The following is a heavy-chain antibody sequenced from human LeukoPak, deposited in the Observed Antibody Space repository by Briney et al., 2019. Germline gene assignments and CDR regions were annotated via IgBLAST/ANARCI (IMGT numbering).Heavy chain of an antibody. CDR1: GFTFSSYG. CDR3: AKDFSRALSELWLPRGI. J-gene: IGHJ4*02. D-gene: IGHD6-19*01. CDR2: ISYDGSNE. Sequence: GGSLRLSCVASGFTFSSYGRHWLRQAPGKGREWVAVISYDGSNEYYADSVKGRFTNSRYNSKKTLYLQMNSLRAEDTAVYYCAKDFSRALSELWLPRGIWGQGTLVTVSS. V-gene: IGHV3-30*18.